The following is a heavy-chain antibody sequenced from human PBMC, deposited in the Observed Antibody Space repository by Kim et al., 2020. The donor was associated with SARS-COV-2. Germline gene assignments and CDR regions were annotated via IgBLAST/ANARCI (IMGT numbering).Heavy chain of an antibody. Sequence: GGSLRLSCAASGFTFSDYYMSWIRQAPGKGLEWVSYISSSGSTIYYADSVKGRFTISRDNAKNSMYLQMNSLRAEDTAVYYCARVQGRTIFGVVISSSFDYWGQGTLVTVSS. V-gene: IGHV3-11*01. CDR2: ISSSGSTI. J-gene: IGHJ4*02. D-gene: IGHD3-3*01. CDR3: ARVQGRTIFGVVISSSFDY. CDR1: GFTFSDYY.